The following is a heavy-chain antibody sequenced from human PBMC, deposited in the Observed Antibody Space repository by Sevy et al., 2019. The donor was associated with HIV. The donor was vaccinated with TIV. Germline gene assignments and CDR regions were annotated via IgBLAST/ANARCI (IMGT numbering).Heavy chain of an antibody. CDR2: LSFGCGEI. D-gene: IGHD2-8*01. CDR3: AREGCTNPFDY. Sequence: GGSLRLSCAASGFTFSKYSMSWVRQPPGKGLEWVSTLSFGCGEINHADSVKGRFTISRDNSKYSLYLQMNNLRADDTAVYYCAREGCTNPFDYWGQGTLVTVSS. J-gene: IGHJ4*02. CDR1: GFTFSKYS. V-gene: IGHV3-23*01.